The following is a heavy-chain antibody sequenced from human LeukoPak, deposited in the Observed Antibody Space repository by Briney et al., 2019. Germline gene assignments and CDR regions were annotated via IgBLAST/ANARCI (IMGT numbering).Heavy chain of an antibody. V-gene: IGHV4-34*01. Sequence: SETLSLTCAVYGESFSGLYWSWIRQAPGKGLEWIGEVSHSGVTTYNPSLKSRVTISIDTSKNQFSLKLNSVTAADTALYFCARGFHWGGYYFDYWGQGTLVTLSS. J-gene: IGHJ4*02. D-gene: IGHD7-27*01. CDR1: GESFSGLY. CDR2: VSHSGVT. CDR3: ARGFHWGGYYFDY.